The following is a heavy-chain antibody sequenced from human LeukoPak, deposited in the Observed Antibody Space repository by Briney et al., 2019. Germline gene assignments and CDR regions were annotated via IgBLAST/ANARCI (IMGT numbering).Heavy chain of an antibody. Sequence: SGGSLRLSCAASGFTFSSYGMHWVRQAPGKGLEWVAFIRYDGSNKYYADSVKGRFTTSRDNSKNTLYLKMKSLRAEDTAVYYCAFPGGSGWSFDYWGQGTLVTVSS. V-gene: IGHV3-30*02. D-gene: IGHD6-19*01. CDR1: GFTFSSYG. CDR3: AFPGGSGWSFDY. J-gene: IGHJ4*02. CDR2: IRYDGSNK.